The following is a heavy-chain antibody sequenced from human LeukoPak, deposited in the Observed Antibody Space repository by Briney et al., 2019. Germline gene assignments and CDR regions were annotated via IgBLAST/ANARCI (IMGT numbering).Heavy chain of an antibody. J-gene: IGHJ4*02. CDR2: INHSGST. D-gene: IGHD6-25*01. CDR3: ARGFYWRLRLDC. Sequence: PSETLSLTCAVYGGSFSGYYWSWIRQPPGKGLEWIGEINHSGSTNYNPSLKSRVTISVDTSKNQFSLKLSSVTAADTAVYYCARGFYWRLRLDCWGQGTLVTVSS. V-gene: IGHV4-34*01. CDR1: GGSFSGYY.